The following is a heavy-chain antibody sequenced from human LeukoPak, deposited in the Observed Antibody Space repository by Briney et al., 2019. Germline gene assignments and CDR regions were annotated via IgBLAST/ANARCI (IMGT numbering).Heavy chain of an antibody. D-gene: IGHD3-3*02. CDR2: ISSSSSYI. CDR1: GYTFTSYY. V-gene: IGHV3-21*01. Sequence: SCKASGYTFTSYYMHWVRQAPGKGLEWVSSISSSSSYIYYADSVKGRFTISRDNAKNSLYLQMNSLRAEDTAVYYCARGILGRYYFDYWGQGTLVTVSS. CDR3: ARGILGRYYFDY. J-gene: IGHJ4*02.